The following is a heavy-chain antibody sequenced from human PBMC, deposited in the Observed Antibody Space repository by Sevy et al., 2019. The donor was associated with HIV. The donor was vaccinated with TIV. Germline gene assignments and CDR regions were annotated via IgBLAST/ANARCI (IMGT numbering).Heavy chain of an antibody. V-gene: IGHV3-30-3*01. D-gene: IGHD2-2*01. Sequence: SLKISCAASGFTFSSYAMHWVRQAPGKGLEWVAVISYDGSNKYYVDSVKGRFTISRDNSKNTLYLQMNSLRAEDTAVYYCARDNLGYCISTSCPAWFAPWGQGTLVTVSS. J-gene: IGHJ5*02. CDR2: ISYDGSNK. CDR1: GFTFSSYA. CDR3: ARDNLGYCISTSCPAWFAP.